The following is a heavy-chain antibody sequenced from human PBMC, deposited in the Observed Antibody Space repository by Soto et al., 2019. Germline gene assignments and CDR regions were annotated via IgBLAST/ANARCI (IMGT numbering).Heavy chain of an antibody. CDR3: ARGPDRRDYGDSVPLYYYYYGMDV. J-gene: IGHJ6*02. CDR2: INAGNGNT. V-gene: IGHV1-3*01. Sequence: ASVKVSCKASGYTFTSYAMHWVRQAPGQRLEWMGWINAGNGNTKYSQKFQGRVTITRDTSASTAYMELSSLRSEDTAVYYCARGPDRRDYGDSVPLYYYYYGMDVWGQGTTVTVSS. D-gene: IGHD4-17*01. CDR1: GYTFTSYA.